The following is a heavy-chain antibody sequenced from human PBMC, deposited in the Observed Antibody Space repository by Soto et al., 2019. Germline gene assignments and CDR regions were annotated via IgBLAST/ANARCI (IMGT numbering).Heavy chain of an antibody. Sequence: ASVKVSCKASGYTFTSYGISWVRQAPGQGLERMGWISAYNGNTNYAQKLQGRVTMTTDTSTSTAYMELRSLRSDDTAVYYCARDIVVVPAAISSYYYYGMDVWGQGTTVTVSS. J-gene: IGHJ6*02. CDR2: ISAYNGNT. CDR3: ARDIVVVPAAISSYYYYGMDV. V-gene: IGHV1-18*01. CDR1: GYTFTSYG. D-gene: IGHD2-2*01.